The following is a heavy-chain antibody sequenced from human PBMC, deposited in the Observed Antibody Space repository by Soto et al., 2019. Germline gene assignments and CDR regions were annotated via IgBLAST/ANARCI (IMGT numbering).Heavy chain of an antibody. CDR1: GFTVSSNY. J-gene: IGHJ6*02. CDR3: ARDAGYNWNNTTRYYYGMDV. D-gene: IGHD1-20*01. Sequence: GGSLRLSCAASGFTVSSNYMSWVRQAPGKGLEWVSVIYSGGSTYYADSVKGRFTISRDNSKNTLYLQMNSLRAEDTAVYYCARDAGYNWNNTTRYYYGMDVWGQGTTVTVSS. V-gene: IGHV3-53*01. CDR2: IYSGGST.